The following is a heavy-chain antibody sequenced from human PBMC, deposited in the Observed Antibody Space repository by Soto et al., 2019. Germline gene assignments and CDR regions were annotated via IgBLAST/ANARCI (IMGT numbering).Heavy chain of an antibody. CDR2: IYYSGST. J-gene: IGHJ4*02. CDR3: ARSGRELKLLWFGELSTFDS. Sequence: QVQLQESGPGLVKPSETLSLTCTVSGGSISSYYWSWIRQPPGKGLEWIGYIYYSGSTNYNPSLKSRVTISVDTSKTQFSLKLRSVTAADTAVYYCARSGRELKLLWFGELSTFDSWGQGTLVTVSS. CDR1: GGSISSYY. D-gene: IGHD3-10*01. V-gene: IGHV4-59*01.